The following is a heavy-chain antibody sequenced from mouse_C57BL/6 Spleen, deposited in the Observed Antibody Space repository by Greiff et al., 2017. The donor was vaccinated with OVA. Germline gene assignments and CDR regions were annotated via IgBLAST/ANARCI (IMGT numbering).Heavy chain of an antibody. CDR3: ATYSNYPGFAY. CDR1: GYTFTDYN. D-gene: IGHD2-5*01. J-gene: IGHJ3*01. CDR2: INPNNGGT. V-gene: IGHV1-22*01. Sequence: VQLQQSGPELVKPGASVKMSCKASGYTFTDYNMHWVKQSHGKSLEWIGYINPNNGGTSYNQKFKGKATLTVNKSSSTAYMELRSLTSEDSAVYYCATYSNYPGFAYWGQGTLVTVAA.